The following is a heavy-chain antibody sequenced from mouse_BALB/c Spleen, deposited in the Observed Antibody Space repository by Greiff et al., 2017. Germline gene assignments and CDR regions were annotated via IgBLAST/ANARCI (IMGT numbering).Heavy chain of an antibody. J-gene: IGHJ3*01. CDR3: ARTNGSTMITAFAY. CDR2: IWGGGST. Sequence: VKLMESGPGLVAPSQSLSITCTVSGFSLSRYSVHWVRQPPGKGLEWLGMIWGGGSTDYNSALKSRLSISKDNSKSQVFLKMNSLQTDDTAMYYCARTNGSTMITAFAYWGQGTLVTVSA. CDR1: GFSLSRYS. D-gene: IGHD2-4*01. V-gene: IGHV2-6-4*01.